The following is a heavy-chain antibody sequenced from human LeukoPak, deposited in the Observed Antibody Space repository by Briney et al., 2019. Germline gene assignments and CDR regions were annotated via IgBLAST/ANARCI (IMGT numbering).Heavy chain of an antibody. CDR1: GFTFSSYG. CDR3: ARADVWLLADRYFDY. Sequence: PGGSLRLSCAASGFTFSSYGMHWVRQAPGKGLEWVAVIWCDGSNKYYAHSVKVRFTISRDNSKTTLYLQMNSLRAEDTAVYYCARADVWLLADRYFDYWGEGTLVTVSS. D-gene: IGHD3-22*01. J-gene: IGHJ4*02. CDR2: IWCDGSNK. V-gene: IGHV3-33*01.